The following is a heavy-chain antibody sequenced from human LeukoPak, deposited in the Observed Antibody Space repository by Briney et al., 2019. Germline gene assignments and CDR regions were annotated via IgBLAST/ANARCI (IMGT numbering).Heavy chain of an antibody. CDR3: AREGIAAAGTYYYYGMDV. Sequence: AGGSLRLSCAASGFTFSSYSMNWVRQAPGKGLEWVSSISSSSSYIYYADSVKGRFTISRDNAKNSLYLQMDSLRAEDTAVYYCAREGIAAAGTYYYYGMDVWGEGTTVTVSS. D-gene: IGHD6-13*01. J-gene: IGHJ6*04. CDR2: ISSSSSYI. V-gene: IGHV3-21*01. CDR1: GFTFSSYS.